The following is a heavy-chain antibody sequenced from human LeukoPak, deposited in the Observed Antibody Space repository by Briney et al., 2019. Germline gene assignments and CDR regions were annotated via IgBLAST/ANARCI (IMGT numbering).Heavy chain of an antibody. CDR2: IYYSGST. V-gene: IGHV4-39*07. J-gene: IGHJ6*03. Sequence: SETLSLTCTVSGGSISNSSYYWGWIRQPPGKGLEWIGSIYYSGSTYYNPSLKSRVTISVDTSKNQFSLRLSSVTAADTAVYYCARGYYYDSSGEYYYYMDVWGKGTTVTISS. CDR3: ARGYYYDSSGEYYYYMDV. D-gene: IGHD3-22*01. CDR1: GGSISNSSYY.